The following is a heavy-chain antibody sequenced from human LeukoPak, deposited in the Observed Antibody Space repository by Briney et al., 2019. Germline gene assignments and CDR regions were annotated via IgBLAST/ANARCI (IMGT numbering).Heavy chain of an antibody. V-gene: IGHV3-7*01. CDR1: GFTFSSYW. Sequence: GGSLRLSCAASGFTFSSYWMSWVRQAPGKGLEWVANIKQDGSEKYYVDSVKGRFTISRDNAKNSLYLQMNSLRAEDTAVYYCAREPPRATLNLDYFDYWGQGTLVTVSS. CDR2: IKQDGSEK. D-gene: IGHD2/OR15-2a*01. CDR3: AREPPRATLNLDYFDY. J-gene: IGHJ4*02.